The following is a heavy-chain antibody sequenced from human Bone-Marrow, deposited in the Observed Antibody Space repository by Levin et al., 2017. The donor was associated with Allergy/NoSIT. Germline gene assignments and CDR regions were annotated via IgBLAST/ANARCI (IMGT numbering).Heavy chain of an antibody. Sequence: GGSLRLSCETSGFTFSSYGMHWVRQAPGKGLEWVAVISYDGSNQHYADSVKGRFVISRDNSKNTLDLQMSSLRPEDTAVYYCAKEGYCSGGRCPTTLWYYQHWGQGTLVTVFS. CDR2: ISYDGSNQ. CDR1: GFTFSSYG. J-gene: IGHJ1*01. V-gene: IGHV3-30*18. D-gene: IGHD2-15*01. CDR3: AKEGYCSGGRCPTTLWYYQH.